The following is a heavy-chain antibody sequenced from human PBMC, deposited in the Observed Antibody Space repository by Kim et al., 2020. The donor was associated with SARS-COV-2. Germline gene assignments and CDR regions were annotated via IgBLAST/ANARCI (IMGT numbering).Heavy chain of an antibody. V-gene: IGHV3-48*02. CDR3: ARVFSKITITPDAMDV. D-gene: IGHD1-20*01. CDR1: GFTFSAYS. Sequence: GGSLRLSCAASGFTFSAYSMNWVRQAPGKGLEWISYISGSSTIIYYADSVRGRFTISRDDAENSLFLHVNSLKDEDSAVYYCARVFSKITITPDAMDVWGQGTTVTVSS. J-gene: IGHJ6*02. CDR2: ISGSSTII.